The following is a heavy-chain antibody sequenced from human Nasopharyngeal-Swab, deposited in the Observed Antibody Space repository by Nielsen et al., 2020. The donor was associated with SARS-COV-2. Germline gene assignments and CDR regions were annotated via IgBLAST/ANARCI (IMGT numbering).Heavy chain of an antibody. CDR1: GGSISSSSYY. CDR3: ARLLWFGELCWFDP. CDR2: IYYSGGT. J-gene: IGHJ5*02. Sequence: SETLSLTCTVSGGSISSSSYYWGWIRQPPGKGLEWIGSIYYSGGTYYNPSLKSRVTISVDTSKNQFSLKLSSVTAADTAVYYCARLLWFGELCWFDPWGQGTLVTVSS. V-gene: IGHV4-39*01. D-gene: IGHD3-10*01.